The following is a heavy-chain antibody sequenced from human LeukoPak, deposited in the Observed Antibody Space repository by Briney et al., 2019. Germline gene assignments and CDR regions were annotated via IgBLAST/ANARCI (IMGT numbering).Heavy chain of an antibody. CDR1: GGSISSYY. V-gene: IGHV4-59*01. CDR2: IYYSGST. J-gene: IGHJ4*02. D-gene: IGHD4-11*01. Sequence: PSETLSLTCTVSGGSISSYYWSWIRQPPGKGLEWIGYIYYSGSTNYNPSLKSRVTISVDTSRNQFSLKLSSVTAADTAVYYCARRTTRSYYFDYWGQGTLVTVSS. CDR3: ARRTTRSYYFDY.